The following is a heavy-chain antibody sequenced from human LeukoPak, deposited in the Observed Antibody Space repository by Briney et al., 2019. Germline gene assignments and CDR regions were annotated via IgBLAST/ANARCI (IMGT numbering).Heavy chain of an antibody. CDR1: GFTFSSYG. CDR2: ISYDGSNK. Sequence: GGSLRLSCAASGFTFSSYGMHWVRPAPGKGLGWVAVISYDGSNKYYADSVKGRFTISRDNSKNTLYLQMNSLRAEDTAVYYCAKESYYDILTGWAFDIWGQGTMVTVSS. CDR3: AKESYYDILTGWAFDI. D-gene: IGHD3-9*01. V-gene: IGHV3-30*18. J-gene: IGHJ3*02.